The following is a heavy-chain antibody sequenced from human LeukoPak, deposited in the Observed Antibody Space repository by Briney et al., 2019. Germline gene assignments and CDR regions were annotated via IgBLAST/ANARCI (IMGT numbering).Heavy chain of an antibody. D-gene: IGHD3-22*01. J-gene: IGHJ4*02. CDR2: ISGSGGST. V-gene: IGHV3-23*01. Sequence: GGSLRLSCAASGFTFSSYAMSWVRQAPGKGLEWVSAISGSGGSTYYADSVKGRFTISRDNSKNTLYLQMNSLRADDTAVYYCAKHSYYYDSSGHDFDYWGQGTLVAVSS. CDR1: GFTFSSYA. CDR3: AKHSYYYDSSGHDFDY.